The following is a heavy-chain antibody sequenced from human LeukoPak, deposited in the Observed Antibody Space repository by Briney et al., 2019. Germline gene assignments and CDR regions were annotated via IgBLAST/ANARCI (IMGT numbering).Heavy chain of an antibody. V-gene: IGHV5-51*01. CDR2: IYPGDSDT. D-gene: IGHD3-22*01. CDR1: GYSFTRYW. Sequence: GESLKISCKGSGYSFTRYWIGWVRQMPGKGLEWMGIIYPGDSDTRYSPSFQGQVIVSVDKSISTAYLQWSSLKASDTAMYYCARLSSRYDSSGFDYWGQGTPATVSS. CDR3: ARLSSRYDSSGFDY. J-gene: IGHJ4*02.